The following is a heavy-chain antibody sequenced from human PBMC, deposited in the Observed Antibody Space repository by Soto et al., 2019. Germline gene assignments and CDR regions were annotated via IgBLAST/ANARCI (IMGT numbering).Heavy chain of an antibody. V-gene: IGHV4-59*01. Sequence: SETLSLTCTVSGGSISSYYWSWIRQPPGKGLEWIGYIYYSGSTNYNPSLKSRVTISVDTSKNQFSLKLSSVTAADTAVYYCARDRRRHPFYYYYMDVWGKGTTVTVSS. CDR1: GGSISSYY. J-gene: IGHJ6*03. CDR3: ARDRRRHPFYYYYMDV. CDR2: IYYSGST.